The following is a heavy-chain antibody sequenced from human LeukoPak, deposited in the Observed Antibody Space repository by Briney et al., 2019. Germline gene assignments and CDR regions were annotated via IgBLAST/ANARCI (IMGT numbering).Heavy chain of an antibody. CDR2: INWNGGST. CDR3: AGGNQITMIVVPDY. CDR1: GFTFDDYG. D-gene: IGHD3-22*01. V-gene: IGHV3-20*04. J-gene: IGHJ4*02. Sequence: GGSLRLSCAASGFTFDDYGMSWVRPAPGKGLEWVSGINWNGGSTGYADSVKGRFTISRDNAKNSLYLQMNSLRAEDTALYYCAGGNQITMIVVPDYWGQGTMVTVSS.